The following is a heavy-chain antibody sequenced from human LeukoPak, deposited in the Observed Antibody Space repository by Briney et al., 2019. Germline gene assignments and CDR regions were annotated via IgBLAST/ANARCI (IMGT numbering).Heavy chain of an antibody. V-gene: IGHV3-23*01. CDR3: ATDDFWSGYYYYMDV. Sequence: GGSLRLSCAASGFTFRSYAMSWGGQAPGKGLEWVSAISGGGGSTYYADSVKGGLTISRDNSKNTLYLQMNSLRAEDTAVYYCATDDFWSGYYYYMDVWGKGTTVTVSS. CDR1: GFTFRSYA. J-gene: IGHJ6*03. D-gene: IGHD3-3*01. CDR2: ISGGGGST.